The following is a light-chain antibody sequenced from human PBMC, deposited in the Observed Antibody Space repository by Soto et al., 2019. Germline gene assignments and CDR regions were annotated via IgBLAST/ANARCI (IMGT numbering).Light chain of an antibody. J-gene: IGKJ5*01. CDR1: EDISDY. CDR3: QRSLSKFN. V-gene: IGKV1-39*01. CDR2: AAS. Sequence: DVQMTQSPSSLSASIGDRVTVSCRASEDISDYLNWYQQKPGKPPQLLIYAASILQNGVPSRFSGHGSGTDFSLTITNLQPEDFATYFCQRSLSKFNFGQGTRLEIK.